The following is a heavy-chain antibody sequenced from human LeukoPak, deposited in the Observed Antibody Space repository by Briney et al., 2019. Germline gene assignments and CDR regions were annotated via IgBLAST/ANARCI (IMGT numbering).Heavy chain of an antibody. Sequence: GGSLRLSCAASGFTLSNYWMHWVRQAPGKGLVWVSRINRDGSSTSYADSVKGRFTISRDNAKNTLYLQMNSLRAEDTAVYYCAKDMTGHYDYWGQGTLVTVSS. D-gene: IGHD3-9*01. CDR2: INRDGSST. CDR1: GFTLSNYW. CDR3: AKDMTGHYDY. V-gene: IGHV3-74*01. J-gene: IGHJ4*02.